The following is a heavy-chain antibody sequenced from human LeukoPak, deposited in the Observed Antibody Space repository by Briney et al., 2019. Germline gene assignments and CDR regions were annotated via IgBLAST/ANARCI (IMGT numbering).Heavy chain of an antibody. D-gene: IGHD3-22*01. V-gene: IGHV1-69*05. CDR2: NIPIFGTA. J-gene: IGHJ4*02. CDR3: ARDRVSYYYDSSGYPGSGYFDY. Sequence: SVKVSCKASGGTFSSYAISWVRQAPGQGLEWMGGNIPIFGTANYAQKFQGRVTITTDESTSTAYMELSSLRSEDTAVYYCARDRVSYYYDSSGYPGSGYFDYWGQGTLVIVSS. CDR1: GGTFSSYA.